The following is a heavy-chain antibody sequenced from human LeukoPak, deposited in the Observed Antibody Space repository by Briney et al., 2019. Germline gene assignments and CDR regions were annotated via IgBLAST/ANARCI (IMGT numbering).Heavy chain of an antibody. Sequence: ASVKVSCKASGYTFTGYGISWVRQAPGQGLEWMGWISAYNGNTNYAQKLQGRVTMTTDTSTSTAYMELRSLRSDDTAVYYCASAVNYYGSGSPNWFDPWGQGTLVTVSS. CDR3: ASAVNYYGSGSPNWFDP. CDR1: GYTFTGYG. D-gene: IGHD3-10*01. J-gene: IGHJ5*02. CDR2: ISAYNGNT. V-gene: IGHV1-18*01.